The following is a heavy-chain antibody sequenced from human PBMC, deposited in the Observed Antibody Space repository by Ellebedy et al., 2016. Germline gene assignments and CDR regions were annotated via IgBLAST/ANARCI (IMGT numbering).Heavy chain of an antibody. J-gene: IGHJ4*02. D-gene: IGHD4-17*01. V-gene: IGHV1-2*02. Sequence: ASVKVSXKASGGTFSSYAISWVRQAPGQGLEWMGWINPNSGGTNYAQKFQGRVTMTRDTSISTAYMELSRLRSDDTAVYYCASGATVTTVGDWGQGTLVTVSS. CDR3: ASGATVTTVGD. CDR1: GGTFSSYA. CDR2: INPNSGGT.